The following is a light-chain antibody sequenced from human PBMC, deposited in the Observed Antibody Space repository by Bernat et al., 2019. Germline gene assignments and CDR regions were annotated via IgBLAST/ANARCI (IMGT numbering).Light chain of an antibody. CDR2: RHN. Sequence: SFELTQPPSLSVSPGQTASIVCSGVGKKYTCWYQQKPGQSPVVVIYRHNMRPSGIPDRFSGTHSVNTATLPISGTKPVDEADYYCQAWGSSARVFGGGTKLTVL. CDR1: GKKY. CDR3: QAWGSSARV. V-gene: IGLV3-1*01. J-gene: IGLJ3*02.